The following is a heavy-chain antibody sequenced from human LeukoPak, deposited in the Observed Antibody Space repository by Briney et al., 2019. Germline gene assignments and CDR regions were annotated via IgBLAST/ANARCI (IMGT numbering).Heavy chain of an antibody. CDR1: KDPIISFDHS. CDR3: AREGVGASY. D-gene: IGHD1-26*01. J-gene: IGHJ4*02. Sequence: PSQTLSLTCDVSKDPIISFDHSWSWIRHFPGKGLEWMGYRHSTGNSYYNPSLRGRVFISEDSSTGHLSLTLSFVTAADTAVYYCAREGVGASYWGQGTLVTVSS. CDR2: RHSTGNS. V-gene: IGHV4-30-4*07.